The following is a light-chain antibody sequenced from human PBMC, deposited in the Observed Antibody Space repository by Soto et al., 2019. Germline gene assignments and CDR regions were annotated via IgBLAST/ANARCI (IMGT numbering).Light chain of an antibody. V-gene: IGLV1-40*01. Sequence: QSVLTQPPSVSGAPGQRVTISCTGSSSNIGAGYDVHWYQQLPGTAPKLLIYGNSNRPSGVPDRFSGSKSGTSASLAITGLQAEDEAEYYCQSYDSSLSGTGVFGAGTQLTVL. CDR2: GNS. J-gene: IGLJ3*02. CDR3: QSYDSSLSGTGV. CDR1: SSNIGAGYD.